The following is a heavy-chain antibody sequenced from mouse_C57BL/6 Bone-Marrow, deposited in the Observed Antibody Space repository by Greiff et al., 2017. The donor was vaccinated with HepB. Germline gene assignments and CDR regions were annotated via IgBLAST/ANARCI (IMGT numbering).Heavy chain of an antibody. V-gene: IGHV1-69*01. CDR3: ARSPRGSYWYFDV. CDR2: IDPSDSYT. CDR1: GYTFTSYW. J-gene: IGHJ1*03. Sequence: QVQLQQPGAELVMPGASVKLSCKASGYTFTSYWMHWVKQRPGQGLEWIGEIDPSDSYTNYNQKFKGKSTLTVDKSSSTAYMQLSSLTSEDSAVYYCARSPRGSYWYFDVWGTGTTVTVAS.